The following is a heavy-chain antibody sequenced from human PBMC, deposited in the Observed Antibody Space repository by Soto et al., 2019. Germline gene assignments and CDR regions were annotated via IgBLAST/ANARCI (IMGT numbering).Heavy chain of an antibody. J-gene: IGHJ4*02. CDR1: GFTFSSYA. Sequence: GGSLRLSCAASGFTFSSYAMTWVRQAPGKWLEWVSAIGGSGGSPYYADSVKGRFTISRDNSKNTLYLQMNSLRAEDTATYYCSSGYHQRSLDYWGQGXQVTVSS. CDR2: IGGSGGSP. V-gene: IGHV3-23*01. D-gene: IGHD3-22*01. CDR3: SSGYHQRSLDY.